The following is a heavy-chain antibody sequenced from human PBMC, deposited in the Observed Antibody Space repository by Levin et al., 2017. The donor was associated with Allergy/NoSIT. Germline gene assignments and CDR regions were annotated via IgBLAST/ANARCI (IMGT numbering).Heavy chain of an antibody. CDR2: ISAHNGNT. V-gene: IGHV1-18*01. CDR3: AAFITLVRGVPKSYFDY. J-gene: IGHJ4*02. Sequence: ASVKVSCKASGYTFTSFGINWVRQAPGQGLEWMGWISAHNGNTNFAQKFQGRVTMTTDTSTSTAYMELRSLRSDDTAVYYCAAFITLVRGVPKSYFDYWGQGTLVTVSS. CDR1: GYTFTSFG. D-gene: IGHD3-10*01.